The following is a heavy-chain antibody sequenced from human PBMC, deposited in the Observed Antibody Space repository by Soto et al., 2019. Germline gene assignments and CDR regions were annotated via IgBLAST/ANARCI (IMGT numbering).Heavy chain of an antibody. CDR3: ARAAAARPLYYYCGMDV. Sequence: SETLSLTCTVSGGSISSYYWSWIRQPPGKGLEWIGYIYYSGSTNYNPSLKSRVTISVDTSKNQFSLKLSSVTAADTAVYYCARAAAARPLYYYCGMDVWGQGTTVTVSS. CDR2: IYYSGST. CDR1: GGSISSYY. V-gene: IGHV4-59*01. J-gene: IGHJ6*02. D-gene: IGHD6-6*01.